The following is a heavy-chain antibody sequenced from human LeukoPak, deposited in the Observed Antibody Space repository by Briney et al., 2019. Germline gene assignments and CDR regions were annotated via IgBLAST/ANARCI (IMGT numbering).Heavy chain of an antibody. Sequence: PSETLSLTCTVSGGSISSSSYYWGWIRQPPGKGLEWIGEINHSGSTNYNPSLKSRVTISVDTSKNQFSLKLSSVTAADTAVYYCARGGAAAGYYYYYYGMDVWGQGTTVTVSS. CDR3: ARGGAAAGYYYYYYGMDV. CDR1: GGSISSSSYY. V-gene: IGHV4-39*07. CDR2: INHSGST. J-gene: IGHJ6*02. D-gene: IGHD6-13*01.